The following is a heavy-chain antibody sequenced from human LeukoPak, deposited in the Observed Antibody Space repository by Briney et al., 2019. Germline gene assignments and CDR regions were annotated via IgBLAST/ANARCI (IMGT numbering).Heavy chain of an antibody. CDR1: GYTFTNYY. D-gene: IGHD3-22*01. V-gene: IGHV1-46*01. CDR2: INPSGGST. CDR3: ARTDYYDSSGYLFDY. Sequence: EASVKVSCKASGYTFTNYYMHWVRQAPGQGLEWMGIINPSGGSTSYAQKFQGRVTMTRDTSTSTVYMELSSLRSEDTAVYYCARTDYYDSSGYLFDYWGQGTLVTVSS. J-gene: IGHJ4*02.